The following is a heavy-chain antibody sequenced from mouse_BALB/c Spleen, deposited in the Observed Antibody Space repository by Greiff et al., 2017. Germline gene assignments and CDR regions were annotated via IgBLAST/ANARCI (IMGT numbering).Heavy chain of an antibody. Sequence: EVQLQESGPGLVKPSQSLSLTCSVTGYSFTSGYYWNWIRQFPGNQLEWMGYISYDGSNNYNPSLKNRISITRDTSKNQFFLKLNSVTTEDTATYYCARDYRYEDWFAYWGQGTLVTVSA. J-gene: IGHJ3*01. CDR1: GYSFTSGYY. D-gene: IGHD2-14*01. CDR3: ARDYRYEDWFAY. V-gene: IGHV3-6*02. CDR2: ISYDGSN.